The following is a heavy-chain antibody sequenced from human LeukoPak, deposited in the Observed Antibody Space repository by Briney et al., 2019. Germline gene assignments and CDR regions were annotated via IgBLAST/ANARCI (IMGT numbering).Heavy chain of an antibody. Sequence: SETLSLTCAVYGGSFSGYYWSWIRQPPGKGLEWIGEINHSGSTNYNPSLKSRVTILVDTSKNQFSLKLNSVTAADTAVYYCARRRSGSGSYFYYFDYWGQGTLVTVSS. V-gene: IGHV4-34*01. D-gene: IGHD3-10*01. CDR3: ARRRSGSGSYFYYFDY. CDR1: GGSFSGYY. J-gene: IGHJ4*02. CDR2: INHSGST.